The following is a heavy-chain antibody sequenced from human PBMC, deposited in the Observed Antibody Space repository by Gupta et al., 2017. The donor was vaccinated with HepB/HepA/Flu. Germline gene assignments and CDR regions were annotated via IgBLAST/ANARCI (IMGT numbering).Heavy chain of an antibody. CDR2: ISGGGGST. Sequence: EVQLLESGGGLVQPWGSLRVSCAASGFTFNSYAMTWVRQAPGKGLEWVSFISGGGGSTYDADSVKGRFTISRDNSKNTLYLQMNSLRAEDTAVYYCAKVRYSSSAGDFDYWGQGTLVTVSS. CDR3: AKVRYSSSAGDFDY. J-gene: IGHJ4*02. CDR1: GFTFNSYA. D-gene: IGHD6-6*01. V-gene: IGHV3-23*01.